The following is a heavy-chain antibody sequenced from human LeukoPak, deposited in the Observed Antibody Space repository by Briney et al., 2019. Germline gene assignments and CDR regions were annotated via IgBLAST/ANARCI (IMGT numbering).Heavy chain of an antibody. CDR3: ATVGNPPWLGRYYFDY. CDR2: FDPEDGET. Sequence: ASVKVSCKVSGYTLTELSMHWVRQAPGKGLEWMGGFDPEDGETIYAQKFQGRVTMTEDTSTDTAYMELSSLRSEDTAVYYCATVGNPPWLGRYYFDYWGQGTLVTVSS. D-gene: IGHD6-19*01. CDR1: GYTLTELS. J-gene: IGHJ4*02. V-gene: IGHV1-24*01.